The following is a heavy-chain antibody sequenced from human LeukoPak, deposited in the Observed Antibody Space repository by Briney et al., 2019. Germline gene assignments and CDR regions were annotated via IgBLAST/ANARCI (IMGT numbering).Heavy chain of an antibody. D-gene: IGHD1-26*01. CDR3: ARFKGGTGCDY. J-gene: IGHJ4*02. CDR1: GGSITTTDFD. CDR2: ISSSGKA. V-gene: IGHV4-39*01. Sequence: SETLSLTCALSGGSITTTDFDWAWIRQPPGQGFEWIATISSSGKAYYYPSLMSRVTISVDTSKNQFSLDVTSVTAADTGLFYSARFKGGTGCDYWGRGILVIVS.